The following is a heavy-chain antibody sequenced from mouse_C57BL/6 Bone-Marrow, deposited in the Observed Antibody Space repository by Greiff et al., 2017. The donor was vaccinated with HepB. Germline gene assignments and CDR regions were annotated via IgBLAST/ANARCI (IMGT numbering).Heavy chain of an antibody. J-gene: IGHJ4*01. V-gene: IGHV3-6*01. CDR1: GYSITSGYY. Sequence: VQLQQSGPGLVKPSQSLSLTCSVTGYSITSGYYWHWIRQFPGNKLEWMGYISYDGSNNYNPSLKNRISITRDTSKNQFFLKLNSVTTEDTATYYCARIYYGYGRAMDYWGQGTSVTVSS. CDR3: ARIYYGYGRAMDY. CDR2: ISYDGSN. D-gene: IGHD2-2*01.